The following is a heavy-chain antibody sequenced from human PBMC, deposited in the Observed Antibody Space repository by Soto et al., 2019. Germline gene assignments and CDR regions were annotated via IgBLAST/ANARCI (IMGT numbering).Heavy chain of an antibody. Sequence: GGSLRLSCAASGFTVSSNYMSWVRQAPGKGLEWVSVIYSGGSTYYADSVKGRFTISRDNSKNTLYLQMNSLRAEDTAVYYCARGQTLLPKSTVTSIDYWGQGTLVTVSS. J-gene: IGHJ4*02. D-gene: IGHD4-17*01. CDR3: ARGQTLLPKSTVTSIDY. CDR1: GFTVSSNY. V-gene: IGHV3-66*01. CDR2: IYSGGST.